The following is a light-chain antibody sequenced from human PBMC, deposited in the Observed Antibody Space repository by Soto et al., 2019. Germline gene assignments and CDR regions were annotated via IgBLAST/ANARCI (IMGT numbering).Light chain of an antibody. Sequence: ENVLTQSPGTLSLSPGERATLSCRASESVSSIYVAWYQQKPGQAPTLLIYGASTRATGIPDRFSGSGSGTDFTLTIDRLEPEDFVVYYCQQYGNSPFTFGQGTRLEIK. J-gene: IGKJ5*01. CDR2: GAS. CDR1: ESVSSIY. CDR3: QQYGNSPFT. V-gene: IGKV3-20*01.